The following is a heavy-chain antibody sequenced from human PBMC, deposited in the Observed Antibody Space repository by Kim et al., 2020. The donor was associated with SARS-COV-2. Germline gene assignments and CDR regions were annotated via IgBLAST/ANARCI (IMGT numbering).Heavy chain of an antibody. CDR1: GFTFSSYA. Sequence: GGSLRLSCAASGFTFSSYAMSWVRQAPGKGLEWVSAISGSGGSTYYADSVKGRFTISRDNSKNTLYLQMNSLRAEDTAVYYCAKGITMIVVSGALYWGQGTLVTVSS. V-gene: IGHV3-23*01. CDR2: ISGSGGST. J-gene: IGHJ4*02. CDR3: AKGITMIVVSGALY. D-gene: IGHD3-22*01.